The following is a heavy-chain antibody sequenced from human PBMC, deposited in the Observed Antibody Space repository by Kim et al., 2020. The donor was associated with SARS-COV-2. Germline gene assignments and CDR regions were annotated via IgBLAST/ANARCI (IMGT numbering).Heavy chain of an antibody. D-gene: IGHD2-15*01. Sequence: GRFTISRDKSKNTLYLQMNSLRAEDTAVYYCARDAWDIVVVVAATGPLDWGQGTLVTVSS. J-gene: IGHJ4*02. V-gene: IGHV3-30*01. CDR3: ARDAWDIVVVVAATGPLD.